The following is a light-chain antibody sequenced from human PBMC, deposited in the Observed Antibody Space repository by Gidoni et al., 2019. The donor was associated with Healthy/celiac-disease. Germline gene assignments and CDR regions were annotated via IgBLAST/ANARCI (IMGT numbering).Light chain of an antibody. CDR2: GAS. Sequence: EIVMTHSPATLSVSPGERATLPCRASQRVSSSLAWYQQKPGQAPRLLIYGASTRATGTPARFSGSRSGTEFTLTISSLQSEDFAVYYCQQYNSWPPLTFGGGTKVEIK. CDR3: QQYNSWPPLT. V-gene: IGKV3-15*01. CDR1: QRVSSS. J-gene: IGKJ4*01.